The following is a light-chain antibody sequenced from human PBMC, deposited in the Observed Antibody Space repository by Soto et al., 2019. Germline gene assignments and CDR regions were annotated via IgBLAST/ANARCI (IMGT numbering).Light chain of an antibody. CDR3: CSYAGSSTFVV. Sequence: QSALTQPPSASGSPGQSVTISCTGTSGDIGGYDYVSWYQQHPGKAPKLIIYEGSKRPSGVSNRFSGSRSGNTASLTISGLQAEDEADYYCCSYAGSSTFVVFGGGTKVTVL. V-gene: IGLV2-23*03. J-gene: IGLJ2*01. CDR2: EGS. CDR1: SGDIGGYDY.